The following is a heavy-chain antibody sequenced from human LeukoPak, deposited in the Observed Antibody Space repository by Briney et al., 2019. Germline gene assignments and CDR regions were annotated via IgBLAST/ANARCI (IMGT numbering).Heavy chain of an antibody. Sequence: GGSLRLSCVASGFTFDTYAMSWVRQTPGKRLEWVSAIRGNGNVIQYAASVKVRFIISRDNSKNILFLQMNSRRGEDTAVYFCSKGGLYGPNTFDPWGQGTLVTVSS. V-gene: IGHV3-23*01. CDR3: SKGGLYGPNTFDP. CDR2: IRGNGNVI. CDR1: GFTFDTYA. J-gene: IGHJ5*02. D-gene: IGHD2/OR15-2a*01.